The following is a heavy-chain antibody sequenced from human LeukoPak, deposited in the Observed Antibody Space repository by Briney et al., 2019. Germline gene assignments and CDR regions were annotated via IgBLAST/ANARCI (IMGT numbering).Heavy chain of an antibody. V-gene: IGHV4-34*01. CDR3: ARGPFVDH. J-gene: IGHJ5*02. Sequence: PSETLSLTCAVYGGSFSGYYWSWIRQPPGKGLEWIGEINHSGSTNYNPSLKSRVTISVDTSKNQFSLKLSSVTAADTAVYYCARGPFVDHWGQGTLVTVFS. CDR2: INHSGST. D-gene: IGHD3-3*01. CDR1: GGSFSGYY.